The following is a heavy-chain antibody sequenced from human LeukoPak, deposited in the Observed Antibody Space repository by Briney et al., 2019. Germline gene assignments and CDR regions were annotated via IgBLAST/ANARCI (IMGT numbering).Heavy chain of an antibody. CDR2: IIPILGIA. J-gene: IGHJ6*02. Sequence: ASVKVSCKASGGTFSSYAISWVRQAPGQGLEWMGRIIPILGIANYAQKFQGRVTITADKSTSTAYMELSSLRSEDTAVYYCARAKGSGSYLLVDYYYYYYGMDVWGQGTTVTVSS. CDR3: ARAKGSGSYLLVDYYYYYYGMDV. D-gene: IGHD3-10*01. V-gene: IGHV1-69*04. CDR1: GGTFSSYA.